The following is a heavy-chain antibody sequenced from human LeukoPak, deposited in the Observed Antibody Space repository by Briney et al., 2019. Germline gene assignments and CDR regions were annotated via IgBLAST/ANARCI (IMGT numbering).Heavy chain of an antibody. D-gene: IGHD2-2*01. CDR1: GFTFSDYY. V-gene: IGHV3-11*06. CDR2: ISSSSSYT. Sequence: GGSLRLSCAASGFTFSDYYMSWIRQAPGKGLEWVSYISSSSSYTNYADSVKGRFTISRDNAKNSLYLQMNSLRAEDTAVCYCARDFRYCGSTSCYGGWFDPWGQGTLVTVSS. J-gene: IGHJ5*02. CDR3: ARDFRYCGSTSCYGGWFDP.